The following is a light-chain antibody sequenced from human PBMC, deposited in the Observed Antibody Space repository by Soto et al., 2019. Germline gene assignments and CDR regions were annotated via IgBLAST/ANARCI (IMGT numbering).Light chain of an antibody. CDR3: LSYTDSSEMV. V-gene: IGLV2-14*01. J-gene: IGLJ2*01. CDR1: SSDLGAYNY. Sequence: QSALTQPASVSGSPGQSITISCTGTSSDLGAYNYVSWYQQHPGKAPKLMIYEVTNRPSGVPDRFSGSKSGSTASLTISGLQAEDEADYYCLSYTDSSEMVFGGGTKLTVL. CDR2: EVT.